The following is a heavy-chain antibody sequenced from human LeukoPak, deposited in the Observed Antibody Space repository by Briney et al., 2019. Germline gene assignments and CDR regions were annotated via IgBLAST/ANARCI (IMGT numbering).Heavy chain of an antibody. Sequence: ASVKVSCRTSGGTFNNSAISWVRQAPGQGLEWLGGIMPLFGTAGYAQKFQGRVTITKDESTRTVYLELTSLTSDDTAVYYCARDVHGDYGSGWFDPWGQGTLVSVSS. CDR1: GGTFNNSA. J-gene: IGHJ5*02. D-gene: IGHD4-17*01. CDR2: IMPLFGTA. V-gene: IGHV1-69*05. CDR3: ARDVHGDYGSGWFDP.